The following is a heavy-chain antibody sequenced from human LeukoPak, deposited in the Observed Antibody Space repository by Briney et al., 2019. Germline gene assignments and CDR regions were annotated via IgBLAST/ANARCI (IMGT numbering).Heavy chain of an antibody. CDR3: ARGGSSGYYYG. J-gene: IGHJ4*02. V-gene: IGHV4-4*07. Sequence: SGTLSLTCTVSGGSISSYYWSWIRQPAGKGLEWIGRLYTSGSTNYNPSLKSRVTMSVGTSKNQFSLKLTSMTAADTAVYYCARGGSSGYYYGWGQGTLVTVSS. D-gene: IGHD3-22*01. CDR1: GGSISSYY. CDR2: LYTSGST.